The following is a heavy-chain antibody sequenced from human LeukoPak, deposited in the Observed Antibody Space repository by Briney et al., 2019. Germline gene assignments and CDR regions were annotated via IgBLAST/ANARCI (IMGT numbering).Heavy chain of an antibody. CDR2: ISGSGGST. J-gene: IGHJ5*02. CDR1: GFTFSSYW. CDR3: AKDLVVVPAAIPGYIGGWFDP. D-gene: IGHD2-2*01. V-gene: IGHV3-23*01. Sequence: PGGSLRLSCAASGFTFSSYWMSWVGQAPGKGLEGVSAISGSGGSTYYADSVKGRFTISRDNSKNTLYLQMNSLRAEDTAVYYCAKDLVVVPAAIPGYIGGWFDPWGQGTLVTVSS.